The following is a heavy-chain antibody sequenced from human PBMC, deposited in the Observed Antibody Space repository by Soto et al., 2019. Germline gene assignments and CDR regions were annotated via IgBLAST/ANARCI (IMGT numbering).Heavy chain of an antibody. CDR3: ASGPHGYSSSPPFYFDS. V-gene: IGHV3-53*02. Sequence: EVQLVETGGGLIQPGGSLRLSCAASGFTVSRNYMSWVRQAPGKGLEWVPIIYTGISTYYADSVKGRFTISRDNSKNTLYLQMNSLRAEDTAVYYCASGPHGYSSSPPFYFDSWGQGTLVTVSS. J-gene: IGHJ4*02. CDR1: GFTVSRNY. D-gene: IGHD6-13*01. CDR2: IYTGIST.